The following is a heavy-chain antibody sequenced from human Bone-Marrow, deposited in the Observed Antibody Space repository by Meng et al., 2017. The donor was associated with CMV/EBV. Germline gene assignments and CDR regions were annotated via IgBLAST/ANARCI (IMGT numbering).Heavy chain of an antibody. CDR1: GFTFDDYG. D-gene: IGHD2-8*01. CDR3: ARDPRYCTNGVCSG. CDR2: INWNGGST. V-gene: IGHV3-20*04. Sequence: GGSLRLSCAASGFTFDDYGMSWVRQAPGKGLEWVSGINWNGGSTGYADSVKGRFTISRDNAKNSLYLQMNSLRAEDTAVYYCARDPRYCTNGVCSGWGQGTLVTVSS. J-gene: IGHJ4*02.